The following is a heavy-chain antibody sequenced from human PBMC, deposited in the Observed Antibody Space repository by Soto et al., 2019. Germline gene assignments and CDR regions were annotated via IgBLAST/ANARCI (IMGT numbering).Heavy chain of an antibody. V-gene: IGHV6-1*01. CDR1: GDTVSSHTAP. CDR3: ARAWLANGDYYYYGMDV. Sequence: SQTLSLTCPLPGDTVSSHTAPSNCTRPPPSSRLDSLGRTYYSPTPHNDYAVSVKSRITINPDTSKNQFSLQLNSVTPEDTAVYYCARAWLANGDYYYYGMDVWGQGTTVTVSS. J-gene: IGHJ6*02. CDR2: TYYSPTPHN. D-gene: IGHD5-18*01.